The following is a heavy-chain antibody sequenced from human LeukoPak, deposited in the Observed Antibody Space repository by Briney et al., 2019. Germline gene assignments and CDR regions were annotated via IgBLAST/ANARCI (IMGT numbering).Heavy chain of an antibody. CDR2: ISSSSSTT. CDR3: AKDSLPGGIAARENQLYYYYYGMDV. J-gene: IGHJ6*02. Sequence: GGSLRLSCAASGFTFSSYSMNWVRQAPGKGLEWVSYISSSSSTTYYADSVKGRFTISRDNSKNTLYLQMNSLRAEDTAVYYCAKDSLPGGIAARENQLYYYYYGMDVWGQGTTVTVSS. V-gene: IGHV3-48*01. CDR1: GFTFSSYS. D-gene: IGHD6-6*01.